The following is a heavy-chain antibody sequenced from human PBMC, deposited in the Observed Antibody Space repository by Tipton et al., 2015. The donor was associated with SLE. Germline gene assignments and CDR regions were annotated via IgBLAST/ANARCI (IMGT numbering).Heavy chain of an antibody. V-gene: IGHV3-33*08. CDR1: GFSFSNYA. CDR3: ARDPSEGSNDY. Sequence: SLRLSCAASGFSFSNYAMTWVRQAPGKGLEWVAVVWYDGNNKNYADSVKGRFTISRDNSKNTAYLQMDRLRAEDTGVYYCARDPSEGSNDYWGQGTLVTVSS. D-gene: IGHD1-26*01. J-gene: IGHJ4*02. CDR2: VWYDGNNK.